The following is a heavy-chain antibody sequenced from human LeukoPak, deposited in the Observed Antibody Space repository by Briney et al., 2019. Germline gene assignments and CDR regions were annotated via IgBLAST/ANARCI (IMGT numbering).Heavy chain of an antibody. CDR3: VRLRWSFDY. Sequence: GGSLRLSCAASGFTFSSYGMHWVRQAPGKGLEWVAVISYDGSNKYYADSVKGRFTISRDNSKNTLYLQMNSLRAEDTAVYYCVRLRWSFDYWGQGTLVTVSS. CDR1: GFTFSSYG. CDR2: ISYDGSNK. J-gene: IGHJ4*02. V-gene: IGHV3-30*03. D-gene: IGHD4-23*01.